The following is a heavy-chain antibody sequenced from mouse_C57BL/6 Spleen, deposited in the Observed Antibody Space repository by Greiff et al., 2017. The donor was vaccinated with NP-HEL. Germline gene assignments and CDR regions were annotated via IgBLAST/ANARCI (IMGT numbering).Heavy chain of an antibody. CDR2: IHPNSGST. V-gene: IGHV1-64*01. J-gene: IGHJ3*01. D-gene: IGHD1-1*01. Sequence: QVQLQQPGAELVKPGASVKLSCKASGYTFTSYWMHWVKQRPGQGLEWIGMIHPNSGSTNYNEKFKSKATLTVDKSSSTAYMQLSSLTSEDSAGYYCARSHDYGSSSFAYWGQGTLVTVSA. CDR3: ARSHDYGSSSFAY. CDR1: GYTFTSYW.